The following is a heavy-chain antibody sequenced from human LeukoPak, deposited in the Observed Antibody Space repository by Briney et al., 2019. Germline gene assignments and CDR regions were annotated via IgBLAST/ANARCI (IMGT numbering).Heavy chain of an antibody. Sequence: PSETLSLTCTVSGGSISSGGYYWSWIRQPPGKGLEWIGYIYHSGSTYYNPSLKSRVTISIDRSKNQFSLKLSSVTAADTAVYYCARVLGCSSTSCYLKFGWYFDLWGRGTLVTVSS. J-gene: IGHJ2*01. CDR2: IYHSGST. CDR1: GGSISSGGYY. D-gene: IGHD2-2*01. CDR3: ARVLGCSSTSCYLKFGWYFDL. V-gene: IGHV4-30-2*01.